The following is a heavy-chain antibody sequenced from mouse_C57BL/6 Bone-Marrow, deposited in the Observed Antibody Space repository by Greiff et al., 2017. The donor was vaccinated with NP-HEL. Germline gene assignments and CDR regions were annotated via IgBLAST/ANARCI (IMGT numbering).Heavy chain of an antibody. CDR1: GYTFTTYP. CDR3: ARGGNYWYYFDY. D-gene: IGHD2-1*01. CDR2: FHPYNDDT. Sequence: VQLHQSGAELVKPGASVKMSCKASGYTFTTYPIEWVKQNPGKSLEWIGNFHPYNDDTEYNEKFKNKATLTVEKSSSTVYLELSRLTSDDSSVYYCARGGNYWYYFDYWGQGTTLTVSS. V-gene: IGHV1-47*01. J-gene: IGHJ2*01.